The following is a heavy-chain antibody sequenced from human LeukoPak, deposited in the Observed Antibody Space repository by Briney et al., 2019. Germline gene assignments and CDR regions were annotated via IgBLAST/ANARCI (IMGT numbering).Heavy chain of an antibody. V-gene: IGHV3-9*01. CDR2: ISWNSGSI. D-gene: IGHD6-13*01. Sequence: PGGSLRLSCAASGFTFDDYAMHWVRQAPGEGLEWVSGISWNSGSIGYADSVKGRFTISRDNAKNSLYLQMNSLRAEDTALYYCAKDNSQYSGSWSYYFDYWGQGTLVTVSS. CDR1: GFTFDDYA. J-gene: IGHJ4*02. CDR3: AKDNSQYSGSWSYYFDY.